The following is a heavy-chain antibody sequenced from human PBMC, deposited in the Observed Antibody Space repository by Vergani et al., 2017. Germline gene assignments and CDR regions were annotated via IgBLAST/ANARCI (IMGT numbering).Heavy chain of an antibody. D-gene: IGHD3-10*01. CDR3: ARVVKVRGFSYFDY. CDR2: ISSSSSYT. V-gene: IGHV3-48*04. Sequence: EVQLLESGGGLVQPGGSLRLSCAASGFTFSSYAMSWVRQAPGKGLEWVSYISSSSSYTNYADSVKGRFTISRDNAKNSLYLQMNSLRAEDTAVYYCARVVKVRGFSYFDYWGQGTLVTVSS. CDR1: GFTFSSYA. J-gene: IGHJ4*02.